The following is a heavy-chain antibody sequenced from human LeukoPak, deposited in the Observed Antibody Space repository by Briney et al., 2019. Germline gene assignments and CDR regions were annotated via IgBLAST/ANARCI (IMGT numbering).Heavy chain of an antibody. Sequence: ASVTVSCKASGGTFSNYAISWVRQAPGQGLEWMGGIIPIFGTANYAQKFQVRVTITADKSTSTAYMELSSLRSEDTAVYYCARGEQLRYFDSSLDYYYYYGMDVWGKGTTVTVSS. CDR3: ARGEQLRYFDSSLDYYYYYGMDV. CDR1: GGTFSNYA. V-gene: IGHV1-69*06. J-gene: IGHJ6*04. D-gene: IGHD3-9*01. CDR2: IIPIFGTA.